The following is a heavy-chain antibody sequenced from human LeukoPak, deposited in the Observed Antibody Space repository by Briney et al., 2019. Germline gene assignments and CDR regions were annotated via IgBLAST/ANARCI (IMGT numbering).Heavy chain of an antibody. Sequence: GGSLRLSCAASGFTFSSYAMSWVRQAPVKVLEWVSAISGSGGSTYYADSVKGRFTISRDNSKNTLYLQMNSLRAEDTAVYYCAKDPDINYGHYFDYWGQGTLVTVSS. V-gene: IGHV3-23*01. J-gene: IGHJ4*02. CDR1: GFTFSSYA. D-gene: IGHD4-4*01. CDR3: AKDPDINYGHYFDY. CDR2: ISGSGGST.